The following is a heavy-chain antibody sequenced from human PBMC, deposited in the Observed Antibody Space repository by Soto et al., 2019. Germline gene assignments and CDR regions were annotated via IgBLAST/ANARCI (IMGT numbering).Heavy chain of an antibody. CDR3: VRPYYDSREYYYYGMDV. CDR2: IYYSGST. CDR1: GGSISSSSYY. V-gene: IGHV4-39*01. J-gene: IGHJ6*02. D-gene: IGHD3-22*01. Sequence: SETLSLTCTVSGGSISSSSYYWGWIRQPPGKGLEWIGSIYYSGSTYYNPSLKSRVTISVDTSKDQFSLKLSSVTAADTAVYYCVRPYYDSREYYYYGMDVWGQGTTVTVSS.